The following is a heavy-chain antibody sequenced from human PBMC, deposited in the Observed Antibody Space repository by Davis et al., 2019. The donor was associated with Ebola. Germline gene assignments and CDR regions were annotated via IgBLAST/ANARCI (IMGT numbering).Heavy chain of an antibody. V-gene: IGHV4-39*01. Sequence: SETLSLTCTVSGGSISSSSYYWGWIRQPPGKGLEWIGSIYYSGSTYYNPSLKSRVTISVDTSKNQFSLKLSSVTAADTAVYYCARWSPYYAPVHWGQGTLVTVSS. CDR1: GGSISSSSYY. CDR2: IYYSGST. J-gene: IGHJ4*02. D-gene: IGHD3-10*01. CDR3: ARWSPYYAPVH.